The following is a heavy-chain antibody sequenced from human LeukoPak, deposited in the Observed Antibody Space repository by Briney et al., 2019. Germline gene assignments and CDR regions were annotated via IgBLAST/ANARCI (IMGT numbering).Heavy chain of an antibody. CDR3: ARLRSGSYYYFDY. J-gene: IGHJ4*02. Sequence: KTSETLSPTCTVSGGSISSGDYYWSWIRQPPGKGLEWIGYIYYSGSTNYNPSLKSRVTISVDTSKNQFSLKLSSVTAADTAVYYCARLRSGSYYYFDYWGQGTLVTVSS. CDR1: GGSISSGDYY. V-gene: IGHV4-61*08. CDR2: IYYSGST. D-gene: IGHD3-10*01.